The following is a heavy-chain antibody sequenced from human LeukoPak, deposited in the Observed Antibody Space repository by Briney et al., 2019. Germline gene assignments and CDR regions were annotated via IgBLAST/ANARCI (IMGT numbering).Heavy chain of an antibody. CDR2: INPNSGGT. CDR3: ATTNPLWFGELTSPPFDY. J-gene: IGHJ4*02. Sequence: ASVKVSCRASGYTFTGYYMHWVRQAPGQGLEWMGWINPNSGGTNYAQKFQGRVTMTRDTSIGTAYMDLSRLRSDDTAMYYCATTNPLWFGELTSPPFDYWGQGTLVTVSS. V-gene: IGHV1-2*02. D-gene: IGHD3-10*01. CDR1: GYTFTGYY.